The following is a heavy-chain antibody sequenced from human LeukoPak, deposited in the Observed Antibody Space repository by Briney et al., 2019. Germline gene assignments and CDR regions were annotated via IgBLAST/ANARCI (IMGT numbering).Heavy chain of an antibody. Sequence: GGSLRLSCAASGFTFSSYEMNWVRQAPGKGLEWVSYISSSGSTIYYADSVKGRFTISRDNAKNSLYLQMNSLRAEDTAVYYCARDLGDCSGGSCFYWFDPWGQGTLVTVSS. CDR2: ISSSGSTI. CDR3: ARDLGDCSGGSCFYWFDP. D-gene: IGHD2-15*01. V-gene: IGHV3-48*03. J-gene: IGHJ5*02. CDR1: GFTFSSYE.